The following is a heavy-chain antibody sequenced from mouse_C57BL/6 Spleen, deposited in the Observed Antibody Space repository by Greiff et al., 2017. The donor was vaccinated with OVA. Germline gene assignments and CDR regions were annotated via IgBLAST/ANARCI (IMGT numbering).Heavy chain of an antibody. CDR1: GFTFSSYA. Sequence: EVQGVESGGGLVKPGGSLKLSCAASGFTFSSYAMSWVRQTPEKRLEWVATISAGGSYTYYTEHVKGSFTFSRDNAKNNLYLQVSHRKSEDTAIYYCASLPYYYGSSLCVWGTGTTVTVSS. V-gene: IGHV5-4*01. CDR2: ISAGGSYT. D-gene: IGHD1-1*01. CDR3: ASLPYYYGSSLCV. J-gene: IGHJ1*03.